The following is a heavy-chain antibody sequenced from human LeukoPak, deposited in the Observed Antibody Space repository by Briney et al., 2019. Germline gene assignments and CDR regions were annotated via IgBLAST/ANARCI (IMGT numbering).Heavy chain of an antibody. J-gene: IGHJ4*02. V-gene: IGHV4-38-2*02. D-gene: IGHD3-10*01. CDR1: GYSISSGYY. Sequence: SETLSLTCTVSGYSISSGYYWGWIRQPPGKGLEWIGSIYHSGSTYYNPSLKSRVTISVDTSKNQFSLKLSSVTAADTAVYYCARETAQTITMVRGVIDYWGQGTLVTVSS. CDR2: IYHSGST. CDR3: ARETAQTITMVRGVIDY.